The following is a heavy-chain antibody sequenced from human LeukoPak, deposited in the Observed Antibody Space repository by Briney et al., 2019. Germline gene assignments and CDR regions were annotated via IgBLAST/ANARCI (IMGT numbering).Heavy chain of an antibody. J-gene: IGHJ4*02. CDR1: GDSISSGNFY. CDR2: IYTSGST. Sequence: TLSLTCTVSGDSISSGNFYWSWIRQPAGKGLEWIGRIYTSGSTNYNPSLKSRVTISADTSKNQFSLKLSSVTAADTAVYYCASRKLGNDYWGQGTLVTVSS. D-gene: IGHD7-27*01. V-gene: IGHV4-61*02. CDR3: ASRKLGNDY.